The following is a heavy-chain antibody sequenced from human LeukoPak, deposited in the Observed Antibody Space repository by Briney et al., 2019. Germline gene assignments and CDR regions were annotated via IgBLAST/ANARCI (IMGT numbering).Heavy chain of an antibody. J-gene: IGHJ4*02. Sequence: PGGSLRLSCAASGFTFSSYWMHWVRQAPGKGLVWVSRINSDGSSTSYADSVKGRFTISRDNAKNSLYLQMNSLRAEDTAVYYCAGSRQWGATITDYWGQGTLVTVSS. V-gene: IGHV3-74*01. CDR3: AGSRQWGATITDY. CDR1: GFTFSSYW. CDR2: INSDGSST. D-gene: IGHD1-26*01.